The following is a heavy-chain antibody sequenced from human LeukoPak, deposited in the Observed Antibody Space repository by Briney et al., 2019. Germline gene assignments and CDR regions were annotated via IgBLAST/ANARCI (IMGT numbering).Heavy chain of an antibody. CDR3: AKSMALWSPDAFDI. V-gene: IGHV3-23*01. CDR1: GFTFSSHA. Sequence: GGSLRLSCAASGFTFSSHAMSWVRQVPGKGLEWVSAISGDGDTTYYADSVKGRFTISRDNSKNTLYLQMNSLRAEDTALFFCAKSMALWSPDAFDIWGQGTMVTVSS. D-gene: IGHD3-3*01. CDR2: ISGDGDTT. J-gene: IGHJ3*02.